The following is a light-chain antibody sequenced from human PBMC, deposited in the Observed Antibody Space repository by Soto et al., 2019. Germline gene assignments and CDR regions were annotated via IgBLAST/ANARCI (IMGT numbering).Light chain of an antibody. J-gene: IGKJ4*01. CDR1: QSISSN. Sequence: IVMTQSPATLSVSPGERATLSCRASQSISSNLAWYQQKPGQAPRLLMFRTSSRATGFPARFSGSGSGTEFNLTISSLQSEDFGVYYCQQYNNWPRATFGGGTKFDIK. V-gene: IGKV3-15*01. CDR2: RTS. CDR3: QQYNNWPRAT.